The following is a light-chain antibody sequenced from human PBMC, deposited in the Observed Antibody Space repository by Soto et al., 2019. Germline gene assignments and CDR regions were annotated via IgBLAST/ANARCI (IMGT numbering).Light chain of an antibody. Sequence: QSALTQPPSASGSPGQSVTISCTGTSSDVGGCNFVSWYQQHPGKAPKLMIYEVSKRPSGVPDRFSGSKSGNTASLTVSGLQAEDDADYYCSSCAGSNNPYVVGTGTKLTVL. CDR1: SSDVGGCNF. V-gene: IGLV2-8*01. CDR2: EVS. J-gene: IGLJ1*01. CDR3: SSCAGSNNPYV.